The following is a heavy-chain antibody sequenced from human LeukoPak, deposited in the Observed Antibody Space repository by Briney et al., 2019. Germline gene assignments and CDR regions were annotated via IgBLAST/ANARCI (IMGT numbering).Heavy chain of an antibody. CDR3: ARGARIKTYYDILTGPYYYYGMDV. CDR2: INPSGGST. V-gene: IGHV1-46*01. CDR1: GYTFTSYY. Sequence: ASVKVSCKASGYTFTSYYMHWVRQAPGQGLEWMGIINPSGGSTSYAQKFQGRITMTRDTSTSTVYMELSSLRSEDTAVYYCARGARIKTYYDILTGPYYYYGMDVWGQGTTVTVSS. D-gene: IGHD3-9*01. J-gene: IGHJ6*02.